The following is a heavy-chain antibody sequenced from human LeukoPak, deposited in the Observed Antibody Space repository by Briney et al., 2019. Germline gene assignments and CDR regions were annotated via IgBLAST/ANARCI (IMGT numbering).Heavy chain of an antibody. D-gene: IGHD3-22*01. CDR2: INHNGGT. CDR3: ARGPLYYYDSSGYYYYYYMDV. Sequence: AETMLLTCAAYGGSFSGYYWSWIRQPPAKGLEWFGEINHNGGTNYNPSLKSRVTISVDTSKNQFSLKLSSVTAADTAVYYCARGPLYYYDSSGYYYYYYMDVWGKGTTVTVSS. J-gene: IGHJ6*03. V-gene: IGHV4-34*01. CDR1: GGSFSGYY.